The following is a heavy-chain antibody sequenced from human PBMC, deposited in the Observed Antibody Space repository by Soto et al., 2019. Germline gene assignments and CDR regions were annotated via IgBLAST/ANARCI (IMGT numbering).Heavy chain of an antibody. Sequence: ASVKVSCKASGYTFTGYYMHWVRQAPGQGLEGMGWINPNSGGTNYAQKFQGWVTMTRDTSISTAYMELSRLRSDDTAVYYCARGSDSSGYYYVDAFDIWGQGTMVTVSS. J-gene: IGHJ3*02. CDR3: ARGSDSSGYYYVDAFDI. CDR2: INPNSGGT. D-gene: IGHD3-22*01. CDR1: GYTFTGYY. V-gene: IGHV1-2*04.